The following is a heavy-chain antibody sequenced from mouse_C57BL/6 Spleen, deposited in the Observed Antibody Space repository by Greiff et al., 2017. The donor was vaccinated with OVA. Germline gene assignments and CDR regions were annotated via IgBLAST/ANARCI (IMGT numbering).Heavy chain of an antibody. CDR3: ARRNSRSAMDY. J-gene: IGHJ4*01. D-gene: IGHD2-12*01. CDR2: IYPGDGDT. Sequence: QVQLQQSGPELVKPGASVKISCKASGYAFSSSWMNWVKQRPGKGLEWIGRIYPGDGDTNYNGKFKGKATLTADKSSSTAYMQLSSLTSEDSAVYFCARRNSRSAMDYWGQGTSVTVSS. CDR1: GYAFSSSW. V-gene: IGHV1-82*01.